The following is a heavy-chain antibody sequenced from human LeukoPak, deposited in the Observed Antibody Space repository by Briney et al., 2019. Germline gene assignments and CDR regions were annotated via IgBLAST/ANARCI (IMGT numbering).Heavy chain of an antibody. CDR2: ISVYSGDT. V-gene: IGHV1-18*04. CDR3: ARESASWSDLDP. Sequence: ASVKVSCKASGYTFTGYYMHWVRQAPGQGLEWMGWISVYSGDTKYAQKVQGRVTMTTDTSTTTAYMELRSLRSDDTAVYYCARESASWSDLDPWGQGTLVTVSS. D-gene: IGHD3-10*01. CDR1: GYTFTGYY. J-gene: IGHJ5*02.